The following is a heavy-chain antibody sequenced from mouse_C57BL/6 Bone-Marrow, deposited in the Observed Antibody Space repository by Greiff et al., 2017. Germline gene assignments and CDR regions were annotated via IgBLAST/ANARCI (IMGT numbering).Heavy chain of an antibody. CDR2: INPYYGTT. CDR1: GYSFTDYN. D-gene: IGHD2-4*01. CDR3: ANYDYDWFAY. V-gene: IGHV1-39*01. Sequence: EVQLQQSGPELVKPGASVKISCKASGYSFTDYNMNWVKQSTGKGLEWIGEINPYYGTTSYNQKFKGKVTLTVDQSSSTDYMQRNSLTYEDSAVYYCANYDYDWFAYWGQGTLVTVSA. J-gene: IGHJ3*01.